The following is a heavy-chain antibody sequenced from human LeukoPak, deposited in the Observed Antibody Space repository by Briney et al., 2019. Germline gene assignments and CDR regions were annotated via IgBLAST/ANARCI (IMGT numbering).Heavy chain of an antibody. CDR2: IYYSGST. CDR3: ARHPHGSGSCPTNYFDY. J-gene: IGHJ4*02. Sequence: PSETLSLTCTVSGGSISSYYWSWIRQPPGKGLEWIGYIYYSGSTNYNPSLKSRVTISVDTSKNQFSLKLSSVTAADTAVYYCARHPHGSGSCPTNYFDYWGQGTLVTVSS. CDR1: GGSISSYY. D-gene: IGHD3-10*01. V-gene: IGHV4-59*08.